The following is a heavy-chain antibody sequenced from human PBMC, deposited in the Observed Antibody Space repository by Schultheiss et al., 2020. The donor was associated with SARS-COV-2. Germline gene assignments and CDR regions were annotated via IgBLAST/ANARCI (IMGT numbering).Heavy chain of an antibody. J-gene: IGHJ4*02. CDR3: ARLNPFGVVAFDY. CDR1: GFTFSSYA. CDR2: ISYDGSNK. Sequence: GGSLRLSCAASGFTFSSYAMHWVRQAPGKGLEWVAVISYDGSNKYYADSVKGRFTISRDNSKNTLYLQMNSLRAEDTAVYYCARLNPFGVVAFDYWGQGTLVTVSS. V-gene: IGHV3-30*14. D-gene: IGHD3-3*01.